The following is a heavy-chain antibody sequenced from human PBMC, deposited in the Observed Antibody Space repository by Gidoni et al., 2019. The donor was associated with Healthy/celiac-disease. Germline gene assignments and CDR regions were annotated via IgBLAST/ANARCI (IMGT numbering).Heavy chain of an antibody. CDR1: GGLISSYY. D-gene: IGHD6-13*01. V-gene: IGHV4-59*12. CDR3: ARRSSSWYVGYFDY. CDR2: IYYSGST. J-gene: IGHJ4*02. Sequence: QVQLQESGPGLVKPSETLSLTCTVSGGLISSYYWSWIRQPPGKGLEWIGYIYYSGSTNYNPSLKSRVTISVDTSKNQFSLKLSSVTAADTAVYYCARRSSSWYVGYFDYWGQGTLVTVSS.